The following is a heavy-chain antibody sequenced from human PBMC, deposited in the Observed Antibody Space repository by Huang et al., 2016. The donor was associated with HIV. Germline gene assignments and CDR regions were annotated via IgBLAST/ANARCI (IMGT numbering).Heavy chain of an antibody. CDR2: IIPWQDTT. J-gene: IGHJ4*02. CDR3: ARGVGNSNRGFDI. V-gene: IGHV1-69*13. CDR1: GGTVSSFS. D-gene: IGHD5-18*01. Sequence: QVQLVQSGAEMKKSWSSVKVSCKASGGTVSSFSFTWVRQAPGHGIEWMGGIIPWQDTTDRAQKFRGRVMLTADESTNTAFMELSGLTSQDTAVYYCARGVGNSNRGFDIWGQGTLVTVS.